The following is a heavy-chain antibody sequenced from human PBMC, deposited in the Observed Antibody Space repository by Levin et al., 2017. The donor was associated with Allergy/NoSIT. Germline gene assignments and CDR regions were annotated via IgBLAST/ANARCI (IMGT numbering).Heavy chain of an antibody. CDR2: IKSKTDGGTI. D-gene: IGHD3-22*01. CDR1: GFSFSNVW. CDR3: TTFLHYSDTSQEY. Sequence: MAGGSLRLSCAASGFSFSNVWMNWVRQAPGKGLEWVGRIKSKTDGGTIDYAAPVKGRFTISRDDSKNTLFLEMNSLKTEDTAVYYCTTFLHYSDTSQEYWGQGTRVTVSS. V-gene: IGHV3-15*01. J-gene: IGHJ4*02.